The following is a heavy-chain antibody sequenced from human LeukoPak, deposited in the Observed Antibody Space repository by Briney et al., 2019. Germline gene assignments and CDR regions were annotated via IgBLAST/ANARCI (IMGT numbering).Heavy chain of an antibody. Sequence: PGGSLRLSCAASRFTLRSYSMNWVRQAPGKGLEWVSSISSSGSYIYYADSVKGRFTISRDNAKNSLFLQMNSLRAEDTAVYYCARDYSTVTTFFDYWGQGTLVTVSS. CDR3: ARDYSTVTTFFDY. CDR2: ISSSGSYI. CDR1: RFTLRSYS. D-gene: IGHD4-17*01. J-gene: IGHJ4*02. V-gene: IGHV3-21*01.